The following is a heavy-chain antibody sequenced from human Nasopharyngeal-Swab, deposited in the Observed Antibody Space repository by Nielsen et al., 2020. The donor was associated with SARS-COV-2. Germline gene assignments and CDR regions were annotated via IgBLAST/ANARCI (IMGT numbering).Heavy chain of an antibody. CDR1: GYTFTSYG. CDR2: ISAYNGNT. Sequence: ASVKVSCKASGYTFTSYGISWVRQAPGQGLEWMGWISAYNGNTNYAQKLQGRVTMTTDTSTSTAYMELRSLRSDDTAVYYCARDRRRRGSYYDILTGYDAFDIWGQGTMVTVSS. CDR3: ARDRRRRGSYYDILTGYDAFDI. D-gene: IGHD3-9*01. J-gene: IGHJ3*02. V-gene: IGHV1-18*04.